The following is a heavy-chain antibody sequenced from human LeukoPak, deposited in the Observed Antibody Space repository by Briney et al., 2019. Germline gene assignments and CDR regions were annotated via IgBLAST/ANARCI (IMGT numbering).Heavy chain of an antibody. CDR2: INPNSGGT. CDR3: ARGARVLLWFGESYDAFDI. CDR1: GYTFTGYY. D-gene: IGHD3-10*01. V-gene: IGHV1-2*02. Sequence: ASVKVSCKASGYTFTGYYMHWVRQAPGQGLEWMGWINPNSGGTNYAQKFQSRVTMTRDTSISTAYMELSRLRSDDTAVYYCARGARVLLWFGESYDAFDIWGQGTMVTVSS. J-gene: IGHJ3*02.